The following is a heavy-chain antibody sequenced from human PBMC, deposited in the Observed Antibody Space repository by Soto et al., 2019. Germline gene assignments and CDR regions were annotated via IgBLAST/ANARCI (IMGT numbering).Heavy chain of an antibody. CDR1: GGTFSSYT. J-gene: IGHJ4*02. CDR3: ATNYGSGSAHFDY. V-gene: IGHV1-69*02. CDR2: SIPMRGMS. Sequence: QVQLVQSGPEVKKPGSSVRVSCTASGGTFSSYTINWVRQVPGQGPEWMGRSIPMRGMSNYAQKFQGRVMMIADKSTNTVYMELSSLRSADTAIYYCATNYGSGSAHFDYWGQGTLVTVSS. D-gene: IGHD3-10*01.